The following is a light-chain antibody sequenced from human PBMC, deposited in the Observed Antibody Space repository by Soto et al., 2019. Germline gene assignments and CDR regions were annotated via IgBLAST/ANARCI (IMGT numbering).Light chain of an antibody. CDR3: QQRSNWPPVIT. CDR1: QTFSSH. V-gene: IGKV3-11*01. J-gene: IGKJ5*01. CDR2: DAS. Sequence: EIVLTQSPATLSLSPGERATLSCRASQTFSSHLAWYQQKPRQAPRLLIYDASNRATGIPARFSGRGSGTDFTLTISSLEPEDFAVYYCQQRSNWPPVITFGQGTRLEIK.